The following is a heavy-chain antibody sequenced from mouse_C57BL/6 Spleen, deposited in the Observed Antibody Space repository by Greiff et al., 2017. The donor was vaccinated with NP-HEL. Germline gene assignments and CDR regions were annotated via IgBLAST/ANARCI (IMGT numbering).Heavy chain of an antibody. CDR2: IDPSDSET. Sequence: QVQLKQSGAELVRPGSSVKLSCKASGYTFTSYWMHWVKQRPIQGLEWIGNIDPSDSETHYNQKFKDKATLTVDKSSSTAYMQLSSLTSEDSAVYYCARSAAQATHYAMDYWGQGTSVTVSS. J-gene: IGHJ4*01. CDR1: GYTFTSYW. CDR3: ARSAAQATHYAMDY. V-gene: IGHV1-52*01. D-gene: IGHD3-2*02.